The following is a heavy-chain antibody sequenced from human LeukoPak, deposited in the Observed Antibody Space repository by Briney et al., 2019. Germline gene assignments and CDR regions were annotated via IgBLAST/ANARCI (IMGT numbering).Heavy chain of an antibody. CDR3: AREVGDYVGVFDY. CDR2: VFYSGST. J-gene: IGHJ4*02. Sequence: SDTLSLTCTVSGGSISSYYWRWIRQPPGKGLEWIGYVFYSGSTNYNPSLKSRVTISVDMSKNQFSLKLTSVTAADTAVYYCAREVGDYVGVFDYWGQGTLVTVSS. D-gene: IGHD4-17*01. V-gene: IGHV4-59*01. CDR1: GGSISSYY.